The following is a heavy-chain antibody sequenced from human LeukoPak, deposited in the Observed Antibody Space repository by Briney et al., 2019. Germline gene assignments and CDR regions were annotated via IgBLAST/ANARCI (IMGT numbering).Heavy chain of an antibody. CDR3: AKFSSGYPIDY. V-gene: IGHV3-30*02. Sequence: GGSLRLSCAGSGFSFSSYGMHWVRQAPGKGLEWMAFIRSDGSNKYYADSVKGRFTISRDNSKNTLYLQMNSLRAEDTAVYYCAKFSSGYPIDYWGQGTLVTVSS. CDR2: IRSDGSNK. D-gene: IGHD5-18*01. CDR1: GFSFSSYG. J-gene: IGHJ4*02.